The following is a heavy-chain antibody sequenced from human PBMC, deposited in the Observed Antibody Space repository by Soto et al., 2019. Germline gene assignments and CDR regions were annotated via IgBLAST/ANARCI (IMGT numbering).Heavy chain of an antibody. CDR2: IYHGGTT. Sequence: SDTLALTCTVSGYSISSGSHWAWIRQPPGKGPEWIASIYHGGTTFYNPSLKSRITISVDTSNNQFSLKLRSVTALDPAVYYCASVHFVVVAGSTFDYWGHGTLVTVSS. V-gene: IGHV4-38-2*02. CDR3: ASVHFVVVAGSTFDY. D-gene: IGHD2-21*02. CDR1: GYSISSGSH. J-gene: IGHJ4*01.